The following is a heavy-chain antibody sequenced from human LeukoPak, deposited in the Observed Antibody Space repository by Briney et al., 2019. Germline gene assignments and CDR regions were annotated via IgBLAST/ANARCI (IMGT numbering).Heavy chain of an antibody. CDR1: AFTFSSYA. V-gene: IGHV3-23*01. D-gene: IGHD4-23*01. J-gene: IGHJ4*02. CDR2: ISGSGGST. Sequence: GGSLRLSCAASAFTFSSYAMSWVRQAPGKGLEGVSVISGSGGSTYYADSVKGRFTISRDNSQNTLYLQMNNLRAEDTAVYYCAKDQANYGGNSFDYWGQGTLVTVSS. CDR3: AKDQANYGGNSFDY.